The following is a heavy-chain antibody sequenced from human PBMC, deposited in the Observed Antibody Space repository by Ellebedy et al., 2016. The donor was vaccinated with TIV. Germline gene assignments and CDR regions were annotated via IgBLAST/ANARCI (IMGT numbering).Heavy chain of an antibody. CDR2: IIPIFGTA. CDR3: ARDPGYGGTHGFDI. D-gene: IGHD4-23*01. V-gene: IGHV1-69*06. J-gene: IGHJ3*02. CDR1: VGTFSSYD. Sequence: ASVKVSXKASVGTFSSYDISWVRQAPGQGLEWMGGIIPIFGTANYAQKFQGRVTITADKSTSTAYMELTSLRSEDTAVYYCARDPGYGGTHGFDIWGQGTMVTVSS.